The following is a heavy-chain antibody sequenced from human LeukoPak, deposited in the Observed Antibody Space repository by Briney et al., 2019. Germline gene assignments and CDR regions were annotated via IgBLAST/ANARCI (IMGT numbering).Heavy chain of an antibody. D-gene: IGHD6-19*01. V-gene: IGHV3-48*01. Sequence: GGSLRLSCAASGFTFSSYSMNWVRQAPGKGLEWVSYLSSSSSTIYYADSVKGRFTISRDNAKNSLYLQMNSRRAEDTAVYYCAKDLGYSSGWYDMWYFDLWGRGTLVTVSS. CDR2: LSSSSSTI. CDR1: GFTFSSYS. J-gene: IGHJ2*01. CDR3: AKDLGYSSGWYDMWYFDL.